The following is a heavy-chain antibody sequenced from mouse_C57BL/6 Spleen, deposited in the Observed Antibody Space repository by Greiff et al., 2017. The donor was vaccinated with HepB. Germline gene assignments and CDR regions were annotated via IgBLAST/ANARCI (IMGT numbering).Heavy chain of an antibody. V-gene: IGHV1-64*01. Sequence: QVQLQHPGAELVRPGASVKLSCKASGYTFTSYWMHWVKQRPGQGLEWIGMIHPNSGSTNYNEKFKSKATLTVDKSSSTAYMQLSSLTSEDSAVYYCARSGLITTVPAWFAYWGQGTLVTVSA. CDR2: IHPNSGST. CDR1: GYTFTSYW. CDR3: ARSGLITTVPAWFAY. J-gene: IGHJ3*01. D-gene: IGHD1-1*01.